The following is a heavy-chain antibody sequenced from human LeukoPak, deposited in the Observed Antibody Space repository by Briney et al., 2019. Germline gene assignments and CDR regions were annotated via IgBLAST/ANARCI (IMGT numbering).Heavy chain of an antibody. Sequence: SETLSLTCTVSGYSISSGYYWGWIRQPPGKGLEWIGSIYHSGSTYYNPSLKSRVTISVDTSKNQFSLNLNSVTAADTAVYYCARTDTTMVHFDYWGQGTLVTVSS. J-gene: IGHJ4*02. D-gene: IGHD5-18*01. CDR3: ARTDTTMVHFDY. CDR1: GYSISSGYY. V-gene: IGHV4-38-2*02. CDR2: IYHSGST.